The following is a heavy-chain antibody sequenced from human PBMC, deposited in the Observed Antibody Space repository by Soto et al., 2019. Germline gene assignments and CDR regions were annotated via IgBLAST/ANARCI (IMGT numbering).Heavy chain of an antibody. CDR2: INQDESQK. CDR3: ATKVVIAGIGFVDY. V-gene: IGHV3-7*01. D-gene: IGHD6-13*01. J-gene: IGHJ4*02. CDR1: GFTFSSYW. Sequence: GGSLRLSCVASGFTFSSYWMNWVRQAPGEGLEWVANINQDESQKYYADSVKGRFSISRDNARNALYLQMNSLRVEDAAVYYCATKVVIAGIGFVDYCGKGILVSVSS.